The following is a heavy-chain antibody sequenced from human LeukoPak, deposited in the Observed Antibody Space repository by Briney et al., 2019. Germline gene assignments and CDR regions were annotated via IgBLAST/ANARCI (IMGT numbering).Heavy chain of an antibody. CDR3: ARVGVVRGVIIYGPYYFDY. V-gene: IGHV4-59*01. CDR2: IYYSGST. Sequence: SETLSLTCTVSGGSISSYYWSWIRQPPGKGLEWIGYIYYSGSTNYNPSPKSRVTISVDTSKNQFSLKLSSVTAADTAVYYCARVGVVRGVIIYGPYYFDYWGQGTLVTVSS. D-gene: IGHD3-10*01. J-gene: IGHJ4*02. CDR1: GGSISSYY.